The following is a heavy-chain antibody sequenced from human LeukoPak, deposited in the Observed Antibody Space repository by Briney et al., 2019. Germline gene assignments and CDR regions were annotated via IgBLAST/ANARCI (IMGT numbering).Heavy chain of an antibody. CDR2: IYTSGST. D-gene: IGHD1-7*01. CDR3: ARGGELLNY. CDR1: GGSVSSGDYY. J-gene: IGHJ4*02. Sequence: SQTLSLTCTVSGGSVSSGDYYWSWIRQPAGKGLEWIGRIYTSGSTSYSPSLKSRVTISLDTSKNQFSLRLSSVTAADTAVYYCARGGELLNYLGQGTLVTVSS. V-gene: IGHV4-61*02.